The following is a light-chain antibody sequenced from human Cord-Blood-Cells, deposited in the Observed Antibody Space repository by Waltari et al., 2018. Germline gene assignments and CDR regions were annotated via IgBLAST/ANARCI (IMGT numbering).Light chain of an antibody. CDR2: DVS. CDR1: SSDVGGYNY. CDR3: CSYAGSYTWV. J-gene: IGLJ3*02. Sequence: QSALTQPRSVSGSPGQSVTISCTGTSSDVGGYNYVSWYQQNPGKAPKLMIYDVSKRPPGVPDRFAGAKSGNTASLTISGLQAEDEADYYCCSYAGSYTWVFGGGTKLTVL. V-gene: IGLV2-11*01.